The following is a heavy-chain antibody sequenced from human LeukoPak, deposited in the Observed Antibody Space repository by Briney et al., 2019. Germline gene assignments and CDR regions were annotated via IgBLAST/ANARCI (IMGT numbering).Heavy chain of an antibody. V-gene: IGHV3-9*01. D-gene: IGHD4/OR15-4a*01. Sequence: GRSLRLSCAASGFTFDDYAMHWVRQAPGKGLEWVSDISWNSGSIGYADSVKGRFTISRDNSKNTLYLQMNSLRAEDTAVYYCARRAGAYSHPYDYWGQGTLVTVSS. CDR3: ARRAGAYSHPYDY. CDR1: GFTFDDYA. CDR2: ISWNSGSI. J-gene: IGHJ4*02.